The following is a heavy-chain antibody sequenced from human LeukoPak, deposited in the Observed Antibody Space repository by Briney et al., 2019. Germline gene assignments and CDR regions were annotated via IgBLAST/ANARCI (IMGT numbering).Heavy chain of an antibody. D-gene: IGHD6-19*01. CDR3: ARDLYSSGWPTFDY. CDR1: GYTFTGYY. J-gene: IGHJ4*02. Sequence: ASLKVSCKASGYTFTGYYIHWVRQAPGQGLEWMGWINPNSGGTNSAQNFQGRVTMTRDTSISTAYMELNRLTSDDTAVYYCARDLYSSGWPTFDYWGQGTLVTVSS. V-gene: IGHV1-2*02. CDR2: INPNSGGT.